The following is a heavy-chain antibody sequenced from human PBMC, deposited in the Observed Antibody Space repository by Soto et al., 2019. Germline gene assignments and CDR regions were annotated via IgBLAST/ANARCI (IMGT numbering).Heavy chain of an antibody. D-gene: IGHD3-9*01. J-gene: IGHJ4*02. Sequence: SETLSLTCAVYGGSFSGYYWSWIRQPPGKGLEWIGEINHSGSTNYNPSLKSRVTISVDTSKNQFSLKLSSVTAADTAVYYCARGLSRILTGYYPHWGQGTLLTVSS. CDR3: ARGLSRILTGYYPH. CDR1: GGSFSGYY. V-gene: IGHV4-34*01. CDR2: INHSGST.